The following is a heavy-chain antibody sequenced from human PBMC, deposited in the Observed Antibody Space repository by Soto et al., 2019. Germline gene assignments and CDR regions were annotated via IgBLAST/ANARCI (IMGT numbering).Heavy chain of an antibody. CDR3: ATRPLLPGAP. CDR2: IYSGGST. J-gene: IGHJ3*01. Sequence: EVQLVESGGGLIQPGGSLRLSCAASGFTFSSNDMNWVRQAPGKGLEWVSLIYSGGSTYYADYVKGRFTISRDNSKTTLYLQMSILRAEDTAVYYCATRPLLPGAPWGQGTMVTVSS. D-gene: IGHD2-15*01. CDR1: GFTFSSND. V-gene: IGHV3-53*01.